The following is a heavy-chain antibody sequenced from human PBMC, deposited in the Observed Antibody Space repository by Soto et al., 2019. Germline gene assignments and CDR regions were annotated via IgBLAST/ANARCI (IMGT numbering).Heavy chain of an antibody. Sequence: QVQLVESGGGVVQPGRSLRLSCAASGFSFNNYAMHWVRQAPGKGLEWVTLISDDGSKKYFADSVKGRFTVSRDNSKNTLFLQMNSLKTEDTAVYYCATSAHPAAVTLYYFDSWGQGTLVTVSS. D-gene: IGHD4-17*01. V-gene: IGHV3-30*03. J-gene: IGHJ4*02. CDR1: GFSFNNYA. CDR3: ATSAHPAAVTLYYFDS. CDR2: ISDDGSKK.